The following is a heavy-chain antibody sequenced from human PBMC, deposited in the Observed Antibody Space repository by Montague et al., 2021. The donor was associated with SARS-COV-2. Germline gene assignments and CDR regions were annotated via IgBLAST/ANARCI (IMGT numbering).Heavy chain of an antibody. D-gene: IGHD2-15*01. Sequence: SETLSLTCDVYGGSFSSYWSWIRQPPGRGLEWVGQISHGGGTTYNPSLQSRVTISVDTSKNQVSLKLSSVTAADTAVYYCASHCGGGRCYFGMDVWGQGTTVTASS. J-gene: IGHJ6*02. CDR2: ISHGGGT. V-gene: IGHV4-34*01. CDR1: GGSFSSY. CDR3: ASHCGGGRCYFGMDV.